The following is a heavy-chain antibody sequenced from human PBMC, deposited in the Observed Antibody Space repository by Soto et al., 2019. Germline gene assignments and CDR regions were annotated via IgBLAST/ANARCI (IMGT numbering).Heavy chain of an antibody. CDR3: ARGVDTAMVTGSSWYGFNLGYFDY. V-gene: IGHV4-31*03. J-gene: IGHJ4*02. CDR2: IYYSGST. CDR1: GGSISSGGYY. Sequence: KASETLSLTCTVSGGSISSGGYYWSWIRQHPGKGLEWIGYIYYSGSTYYNPSLKSRVTISVDTSKNQFSLKLSSVTAADTAVYYCARGVDTAMVTGSSWYGFNLGYFDYWGQGTLVTVSS. D-gene: IGHD5-18*01.